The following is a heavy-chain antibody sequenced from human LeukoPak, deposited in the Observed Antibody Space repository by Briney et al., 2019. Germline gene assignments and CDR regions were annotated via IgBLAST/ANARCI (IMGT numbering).Heavy chain of an antibody. CDR3: ARDRTGTLDY. J-gene: IGHJ4*02. D-gene: IGHD1-1*01. Sequence: PGGSLRLSCAASGFTVRSNYMSWVRQAPGDGLEWVSVIYSGGSTYYADSVKGPFTISRDNSKNTLYLQMNSLRAEDTAVYCCARDRTGTLDYWGQGTLVTVSS. CDR2: IYSGGST. CDR1: GFTVRSNY. V-gene: IGHV3-53*01.